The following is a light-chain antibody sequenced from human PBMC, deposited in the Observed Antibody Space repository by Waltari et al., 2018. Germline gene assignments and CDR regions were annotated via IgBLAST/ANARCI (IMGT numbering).Light chain of an antibody. Sequence: EIVLTQSPGTLSLSPGERATVSCRASQSVGRSLAWYQQKPGQAPRLLISDASTRATGIPDRFSRSGSGTDFHLSISRLAPDDLAVYYCQHYVRLPVTFGQGTKVEFK. CDR1: QSVGRS. CDR3: QHYVRLPVT. J-gene: IGKJ1*01. CDR2: DAS. V-gene: IGKV3-20*01.